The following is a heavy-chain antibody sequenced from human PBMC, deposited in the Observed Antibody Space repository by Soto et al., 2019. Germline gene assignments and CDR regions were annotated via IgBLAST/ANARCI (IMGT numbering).Heavy chain of an antibody. CDR2: IYYSGST. J-gene: IGHJ4*02. Sequence: SETLSLTCTVSGGSISSGGYYWSWIRQHPGKGLEGIGDIYYSGSTYYNPALKSRGTISVDTSKNQLSLKLVSGTAAATAVYYCARVRSYDYVWGSYRRDNYFDYWGQGTLVTVSS. D-gene: IGHD3-16*02. CDR3: ARVRSYDYVWGSYRRDNYFDY. CDR1: GGSISSGGYY. V-gene: IGHV4-31*03.